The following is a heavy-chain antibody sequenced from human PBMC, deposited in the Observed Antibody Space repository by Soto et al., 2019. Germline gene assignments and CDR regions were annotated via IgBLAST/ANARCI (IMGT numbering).Heavy chain of an antibody. J-gene: IGHJ4*02. V-gene: IGHV2-70*04. CDR2: IDWDDDT. Sequence: ASGPTLVNPTQTLTLTCTFSGFSLSTPGMRVSWIRQPPGKALEWPARIDWDDDTFYSPSLKTRLTISKDTSKNQVVLTVANMDPTDTAMEYGARVWIVDSFDYWGQGARVTVAS. CDR1: GFSLSTPGMR. CDR3: ARVWIVDSFDY. D-gene: IGHD2-15*01.